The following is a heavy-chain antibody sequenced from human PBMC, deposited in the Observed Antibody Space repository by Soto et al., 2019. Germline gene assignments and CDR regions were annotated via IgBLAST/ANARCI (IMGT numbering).Heavy chain of an antibody. CDR1: GFTFISYA. CDR3: AKAGYYNSSGFYGLAY. Sequence: GGSLRLSCAASGFTFISYAMSWVRQAPGKGLEWVSAISGSGGSTYYADSVKGRFTICRDNSKNTLYLQMNSLRAEDTAVYYCAKAGYYNSSGFYGLAYWGKGTLATASS. CDR2: ISGSGGST. V-gene: IGHV3-23*01. D-gene: IGHD3-22*01. J-gene: IGHJ4*02.